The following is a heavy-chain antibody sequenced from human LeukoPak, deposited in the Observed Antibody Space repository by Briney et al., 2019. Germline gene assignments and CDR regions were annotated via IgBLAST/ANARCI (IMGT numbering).Heavy chain of an antibody. CDR2: LSSSSSKV. CDR3: TRDGIGPHDF. V-gene: IGHV3-69-1*01. CDR1: GFIFSDYY. J-gene: IGHJ4*02. Sequence: GGSLRLSCAVSGFIFSDYYISWVRQAPGKGLEWVSSLSSSSSKVSYVDSVKGRFTISRDNAKNSLYLQMDSLRGEDTAVYYCTRDGIGPHDFWGQGTLVTVSS.